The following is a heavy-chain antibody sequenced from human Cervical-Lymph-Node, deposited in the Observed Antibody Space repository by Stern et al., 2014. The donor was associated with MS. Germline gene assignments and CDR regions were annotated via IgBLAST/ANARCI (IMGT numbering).Heavy chain of an antibody. D-gene: IGHD4-17*01. Sequence: QVQLQESGPGLVKPSETLSLTCTVSGGSLSSSYWSWIRQTPGKGLEWIGYFYDTWNPKYNPSLKSRVTISLDASQSQFSLNLRSVTAADTAVYYCARRSSYSHGHYASRHSAMDVWGQGTTVTVSS. J-gene: IGHJ6*02. CDR2: FYDTWNP. V-gene: IGHV4-59*08. CDR1: GGSLSSSY. CDR3: ARRSSYSHGHYASRHSAMDV.